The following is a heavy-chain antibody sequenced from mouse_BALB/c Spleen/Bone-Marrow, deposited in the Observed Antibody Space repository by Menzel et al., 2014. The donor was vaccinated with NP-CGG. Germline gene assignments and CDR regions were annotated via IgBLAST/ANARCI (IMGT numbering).Heavy chain of an antibody. CDR1: GFTFSDYY. J-gene: IGHJ1*01. CDR3: ARVVTTATLYWYFDV. CDR2: ISDGGSYT. D-gene: IGHD1-2*01. Sequence: EVMLVESGGGLVKPGESLKLSCAASGFTFSDYYMYWVRQTPEKSLEWVATISDGGSYTYYPDSVKGRFTISRDNAKNNLYLQMSSLKSEDTAMYYCARVVTTATLYWYFDVWGAGTTVTVSS. V-gene: IGHV5-4*02.